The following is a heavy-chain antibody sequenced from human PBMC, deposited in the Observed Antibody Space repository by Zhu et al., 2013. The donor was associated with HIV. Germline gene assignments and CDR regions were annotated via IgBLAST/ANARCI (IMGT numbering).Heavy chain of an antibody. CDR3: AREPANRYGGNSLFDY. D-gene: IGHD4-17*01. J-gene: IGHJ4*02. CDR1: GYTFNDYY. CDR2: INPKGGGT. V-gene: IGHV1-2*02. Sequence: VHWCRSGAEVRKPGASVKVSCKASGYTFNDYYMHWVRQAPGQGLEWMGWINPKGGGTNYPQKFQGRVTMTRDTSISTAYMELTSLRSDDTALYYCAREPANRYGGNSLFDYWGQGILVTVSS.